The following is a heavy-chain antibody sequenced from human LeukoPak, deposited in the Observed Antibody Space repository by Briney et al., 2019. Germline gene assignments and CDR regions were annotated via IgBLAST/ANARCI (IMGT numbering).Heavy chain of an antibody. CDR1: GFTFSNYG. Sequence: PGRSLRLSCAASGFTFSNYGIHRVRQAPGKGLEWVAVISYDGSNKYYADSVKGRFTISRDNPKNTLYLQMNSLRAEDTAVYFCAKERTGYTDYDYDGLLDYWGQGTLVTVSS. CDR2: ISYDGSNK. J-gene: IGHJ4*02. CDR3: AKERTGYTDYDYDGLLDY. V-gene: IGHV3-30*18. D-gene: IGHD5-12*01.